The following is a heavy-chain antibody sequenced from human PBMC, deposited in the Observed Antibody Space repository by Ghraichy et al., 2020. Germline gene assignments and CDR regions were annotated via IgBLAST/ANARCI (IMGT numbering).Heavy chain of an antibody. D-gene: IGHD6-19*01. CDR1: GGTFSSYA. CDR3: ARDGSGSDKRFYYYYYGMDV. V-gene: IGHV1-69*13. Sequence: SVKVSCKASGGTFSSYAISWVRQAPGQGLEWMGGIIPIFGTANYAQKFQGRVTITADESTSTAYMELSSLRSEDTAVYYCARDGSGSDKRFYYYYYGMDVWGQGTTVTVSS. CDR2: IIPIFGTA. J-gene: IGHJ6*02.